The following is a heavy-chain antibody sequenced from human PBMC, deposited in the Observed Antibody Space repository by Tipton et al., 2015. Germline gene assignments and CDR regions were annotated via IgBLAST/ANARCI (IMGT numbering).Heavy chain of an antibody. J-gene: IGHJ6*02. V-gene: IGHV3-23*01. CDR3: AKPYYHDSRGYFYNYGMDV. CDR2: ISGSGETT. Sequence: SLRLSCAASGFTFSTHSMSWVRQAPGKGLEWVSVISGSGETTFYADSVRGRFTISRDNSKNTLYLQMNSLRVEDTAVYYCAKPYYHDSRGYFYNYGMDVWGQGTTVTVSS. D-gene: IGHD3-22*01. CDR1: GFTFSTHS.